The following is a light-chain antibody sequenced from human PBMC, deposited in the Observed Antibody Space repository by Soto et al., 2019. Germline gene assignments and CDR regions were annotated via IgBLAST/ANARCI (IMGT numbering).Light chain of an antibody. J-gene: IGKJ4*01. CDR3: QQFGGAPRLS. CDR2: VAS. V-gene: IGKV3-20*01. CDR1: QNVRNNY. Sequence: EVVLTQSPGTLSLSPGESATLSCRASQNVRNNYVSWYQHKPGQAPRLLIYVASSRATGVPDRFSGSGSGTDVSLTSTRLEPEDSAVYYCQQFGGAPRLSFGGGTKVEI.